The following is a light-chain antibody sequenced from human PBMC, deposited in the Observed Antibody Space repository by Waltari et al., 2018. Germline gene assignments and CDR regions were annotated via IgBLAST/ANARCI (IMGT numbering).Light chain of an antibody. V-gene: IGLV3-19*01. CDR2: GQN. Sequence: SSELTQDPVVSVALGQTVRITCQGDSLRRYHASWYQQKPGQAPVLVMYGQNHRPQGIADRFSGSTSGNTASLTITGAQAEDEADYYCDSRDSSGNHEVFGGGTKLTVL. J-gene: IGLJ2*01. CDR3: DSRDSSGNHEV. CDR1: SLRRYH.